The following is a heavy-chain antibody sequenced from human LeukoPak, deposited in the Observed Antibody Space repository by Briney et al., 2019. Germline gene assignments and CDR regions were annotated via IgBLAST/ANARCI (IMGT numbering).Heavy chain of an antibody. CDR3: AKGVVAESPFDY. Sequence: GGSLRLSCAASGFRFSNYAMNWVRQAPGKGLEWVSLIIGSSGDTFYADSVKGRFTISRDNSKNTLYLQMNSLRAEDTAVYYCAKGVVAESPFDYWGQGTLVTVSS. D-gene: IGHD6-19*01. V-gene: IGHV3-23*01. J-gene: IGHJ4*02. CDR1: GFRFSNYA. CDR2: IIGSSGDT.